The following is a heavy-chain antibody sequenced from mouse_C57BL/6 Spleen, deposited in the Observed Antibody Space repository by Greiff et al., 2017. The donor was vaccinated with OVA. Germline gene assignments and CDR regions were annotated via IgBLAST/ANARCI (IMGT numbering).Heavy chain of an antibody. CDR1: GYTFTSYW. D-gene: IGHD2-4*01. Sequence: QVQLQQPGAELVRPGSSVKLSCKASGYTFTSYWMHWVKQRPIQGLEWIGNIDPSDSETHYNQKFKDKATLTVDKSSSTAYMQLSSLTSEDSAVYYCARSGDYDEEDWFAYWGQGTLVTVSA. CDR3: ARSGDYDEEDWFAY. J-gene: IGHJ3*01. CDR2: IDPSDSET. V-gene: IGHV1-52*01.